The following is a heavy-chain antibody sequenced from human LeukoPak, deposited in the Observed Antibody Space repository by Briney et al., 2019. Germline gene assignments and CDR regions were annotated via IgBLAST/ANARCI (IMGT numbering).Heavy chain of an antibody. CDR3: ARGEPPGIAVAGTGDAFDI. D-gene: IGHD6-19*01. J-gene: IGHJ3*02. CDR2: IYYSGST. Sequence: SETLSLTCTVSGGSISSDYWSWIRQPPGKGLEWIGYIYYSGSTNYNPSLKSRVTISVDTSKNQFSLKLSSVTAADTAVYYCARGEPPGIAVAGTGDAFDIWGQGTMVAVSS. CDR1: GGSISSDY. V-gene: IGHV4-59*01.